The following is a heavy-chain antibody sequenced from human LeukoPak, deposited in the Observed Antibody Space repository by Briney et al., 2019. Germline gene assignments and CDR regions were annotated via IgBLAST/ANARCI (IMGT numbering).Heavy chain of an antibody. J-gene: IGHJ4*02. Sequence: ASVKVSCKASGYTFTSYDINWVRQAPGQGLEWMGWISAYNGNTNYAQKLQGRVTMTTDTSTSTAYMELRSLRSDDTAVYYCARANYDFWSGYYTLLDYFDYWGQGTLVTVSS. CDR2: ISAYNGNT. CDR3: ARANYDFWSGYYTLLDYFDY. CDR1: GYTFTSYD. V-gene: IGHV1-18*01. D-gene: IGHD3-3*01.